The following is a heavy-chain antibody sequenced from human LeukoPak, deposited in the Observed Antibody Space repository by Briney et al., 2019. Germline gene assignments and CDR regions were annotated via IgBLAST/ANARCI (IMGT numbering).Heavy chain of an antibody. Sequence: SETLSLTCTVSGGSISSYYWSWIRQPPGKGLEWIGYIYYSGSTNYNPSHKSRGTISVDTSKNQFSLKLSSVTAADTAVYYCARDRGDFRNYYYMDVWGKGTTVTVSS. CDR1: GGSISSYY. D-gene: IGHD3-3*01. CDR3: ARDRGDFRNYYYMDV. CDR2: IYYSGST. V-gene: IGHV4-59*01. J-gene: IGHJ6*03.